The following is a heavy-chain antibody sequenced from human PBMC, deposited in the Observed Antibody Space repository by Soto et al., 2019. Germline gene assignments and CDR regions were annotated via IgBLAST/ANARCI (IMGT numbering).Heavy chain of an antibody. D-gene: IGHD6-19*01. CDR2: IYHGGTT. CDR3: ARVHVMVVAGSTFDY. CDR1: GYSISSGSY. V-gene: IGHV4-38-2*02. Sequence: SETLSLTCTVSGYSISSGSYRAWIRQPPGKGPEWVASIYHGGTTFYNPSLKSRITISVATSNNQFSLKLTSVTAADTAVYYCARVHVMVVAGSTFDYWGHGTLVTVSS. J-gene: IGHJ4*01.